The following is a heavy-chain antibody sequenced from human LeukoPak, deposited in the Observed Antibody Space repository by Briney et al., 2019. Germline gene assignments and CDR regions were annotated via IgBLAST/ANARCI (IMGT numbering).Heavy chain of an antibody. D-gene: IGHD2-2*01. CDR2: IYYSGST. CDR1: GGSVSSGSYY. CDR3: ARGVVPAATADYYYYYGMDV. V-gene: IGHV4-61*01. J-gene: IGHJ6*02. Sequence: KPSETPSLTCTVSGGSVSSGSYYWSWIRQPPGKGLEWIGYIYYSGSTNYNPSLKSRVTISVDTSKNQFSLKLSSVTAADTAVYYCARGVVPAATADYYYYYGMDVWGQGTTVTVSS.